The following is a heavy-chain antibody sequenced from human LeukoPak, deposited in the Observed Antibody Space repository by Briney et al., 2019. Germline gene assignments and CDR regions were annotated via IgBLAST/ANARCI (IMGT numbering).Heavy chain of an antibody. Sequence: GRSLRLSCAASGFTFDDYAMHWVRQAPGKGLEYVSAISSNGGSTYYANSVKGRFTISRDKSKNTLYLQMGSLRAEDMAVYYCARSRPGEGLGTFDYWGQGTLVTVSS. CDR3: ARSRPGEGLGTFDY. CDR2: ISSNGGST. D-gene: IGHD7-27*01. CDR1: GFTFDDYA. J-gene: IGHJ4*02. V-gene: IGHV3-64*01.